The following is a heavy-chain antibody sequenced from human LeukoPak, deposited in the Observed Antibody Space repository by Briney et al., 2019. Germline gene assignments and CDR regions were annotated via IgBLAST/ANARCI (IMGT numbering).Heavy chain of an antibody. J-gene: IGHJ6*03. CDR1: GGSISSGGYY. Sequence: PSETLSLTCTVSGGSISSGGYYWSWIRQHPGKGLEWIGYIYYSGSTYYNPSLKSRVTISVDTSKNQFSLKLSSVTAADTAVYYCARVGRSTTPENYYYYYMDVWGKGTTVTVSS. CDR3: ARVGRSTTPENYYYYYMDV. V-gene: IGHV4-31*03. CDR2: IYYSGST. D-gene: IGHD2-2*01.